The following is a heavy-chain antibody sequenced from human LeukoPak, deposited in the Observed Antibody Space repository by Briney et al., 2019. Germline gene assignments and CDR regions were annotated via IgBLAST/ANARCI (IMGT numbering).Heavy chain of an antibody. CDR3: AKDYCSGGSCYFDY. D-gene: IGHD2-15*01. J-gene: IGHJ4*02. V-gene: IGHV3-23*01. CDR1: GFTFSSYA. Sequence: PGGSPRLSCAASGFTFSSYAMSWVRQAPGKGLDWVSAISGSGGITYYADSVKGRFTISRDNSKNTLYLQMNSLRAEDTAVYYCAKDYCSGGSCYFDYWGQGTLVTVSS. CDR2: ISGSGGIT.